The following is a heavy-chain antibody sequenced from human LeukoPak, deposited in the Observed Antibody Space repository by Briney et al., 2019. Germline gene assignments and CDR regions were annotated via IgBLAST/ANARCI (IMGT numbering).Heavy chain of an antibody. J-gene: IGHJ3*01. CDR2: IYTSGST. Sequence: PSQTLSLTCTVSGGSIGSGSYYWSWIRQPAGKGLEWIGRIYTSGSTNYSPSLKSRVTISVDTSKNQFSLKLSSVTAADTAVYYCARATIFGVVILDWGQGTMVTVSS. CDR1: GGSIGSGSYY. D-gene: IGHD3-3*01. CDR3: ARATIFGVVILD. V-gene: IGHV4-61*02.